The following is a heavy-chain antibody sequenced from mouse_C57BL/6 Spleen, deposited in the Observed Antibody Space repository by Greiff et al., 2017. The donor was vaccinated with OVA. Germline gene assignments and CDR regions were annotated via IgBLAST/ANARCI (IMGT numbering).Heavy chain of an antibody. V-gene: IGHV1-55*01. CDR1: GYTFTSYW. J-gene: IGHJ3*01. CDR2: IYPGSGST. CDR3: AREEDYDYDGVAY. D-gene: IGHD2-4*01. Sequence: VQLQQPGAELVKPGASVKMSCKASGYTFTSYWITWVKQRPGQGLEWIGDIYPGSGSTNYNEKFKSKATLTVDTSSSTAYMQLSSLTSEDSAVYYCAREEDYDYDGVAYWGQGTLVTVSA.